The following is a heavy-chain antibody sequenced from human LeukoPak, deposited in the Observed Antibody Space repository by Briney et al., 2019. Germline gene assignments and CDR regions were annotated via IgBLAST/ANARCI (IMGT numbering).Heavy chain of an antibody. Sequence: SETLSLTCSVSGGSLSSRSNYWGWIRQPPGKGLEWHGSIYFSGSTYYSPSLKSRVTISVDTSKSHFSLKLDSVTAADTAVYYCARSDGSGSYPAPLFDYWGPGTLVSVSS. CDR1: GGSLSSRSNY. D-gene: IGHD3-10*01. V-gene: IGHV4-39*01. J-gene: IGHJ4*02. CDR3: ARSDGSGSYPAPLFDY. CDR2: IYFSGST.